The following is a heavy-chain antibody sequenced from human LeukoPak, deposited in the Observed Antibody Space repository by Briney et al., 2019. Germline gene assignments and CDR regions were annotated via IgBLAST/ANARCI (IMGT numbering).Heavy chain of an antibody. J-gene: IGHJ4*02. D-gene: IGHD3-3*01. CDR3: ARGVRTIFGVVIAQTFDY. V-gene: IGHV3-48*04. CDR2: ISSSSSTI. CDR1: GFTFSSYS. Sequence: PGGSLRLSCAAPGFTFSSYSMNWVRRAPGEGLEWVSYISSSSSTIYYADSVKGRFTISRDNAKNSLYLQMNSLRAEDTAVYYCARGVRTIFGVVIAQTFDYWGQGTLVTVSS.